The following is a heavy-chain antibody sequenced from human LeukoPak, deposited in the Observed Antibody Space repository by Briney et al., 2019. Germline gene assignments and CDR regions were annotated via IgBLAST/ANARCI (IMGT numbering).Heavy chain of an antibody. CDR3: ARVPHYDSPPPY. CDR2: ISSSSTYI. Sequence: GGSLRLSCAASGFTFSTYSMNWVRQAPGKGLEWVSSISSSSTYIYYADSVKGRFTISRDNTKNSLFLQMNSLRAEDTAVYYCARVPHYDSPPPYWGPGSLVTVSS. V-gene: IGHV3-21*01. CDR1: GFTFSTYS. D-gene: IGHD3-3*01. J-gene: IGHJ4*02.